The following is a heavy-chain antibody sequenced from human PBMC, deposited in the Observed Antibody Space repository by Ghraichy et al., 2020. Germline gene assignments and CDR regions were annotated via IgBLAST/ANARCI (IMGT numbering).Heavy chain of an antibody. J-gene: IGHJ4*02. CDR2: ISWNSGSI. CDR3: AKDIGLVYGSGSYLDY. Sequence: GGSLRLSCAASGFTLDDYAMHWVRQAPGKGLEWLSDISWNSGSIGYADSVKGRFTISRDNAKNSLYLQMNSLRPEDTALYYCAKDIGLVYGSGSYLDYWGQGTLVTVSS. CDR1: GFTLDDYA. D-gene: IGHD3-10*01. V-gene: IGHV3-9*01.